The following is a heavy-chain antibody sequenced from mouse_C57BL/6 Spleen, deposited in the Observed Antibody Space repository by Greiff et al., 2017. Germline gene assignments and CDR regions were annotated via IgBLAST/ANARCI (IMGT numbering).Heavy chain of an antibody. CDR1: GYAFSSSW. CDR2: IYPGDGDT. V-gene: IGHV1-82*01. D-gene: IGHD2-3*01. CDR3: ARDGGRMDY. Sequence: VMLVESGPELVKPGASVRISCKASGYAFSSSWMNWVKQRPGKGLEWIGRIYPGDGDTNYNGKFKGKATLTADKSSSTAYMQLSSLTSEDSAVYFCARDGGRMDYWGQGTSVTVSS. J-gene: IGHJ4*01.